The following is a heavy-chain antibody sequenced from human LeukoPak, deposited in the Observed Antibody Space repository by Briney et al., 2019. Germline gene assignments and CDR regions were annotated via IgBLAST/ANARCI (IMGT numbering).Heavy chain of an antibody. CDR1: GFTSSTYA. D-gene: IGHD1-26*01. CDR3: AKDTLGGVSGTHYSDY. Sequence: RGSLRLSCVPSGFTSSTYATSWVRRAPRKGREWVSTVRGRCSSACYADSVKGRFTISRDNSKNTLYLQMNSLRAEDTAVYYCAKDTLGGVSGTHYSDYWGQGSLVSVSS. J-gene: IGHJ4*02. V-gene: IGHV3-23*01. CDR2: VRGRCSSA.